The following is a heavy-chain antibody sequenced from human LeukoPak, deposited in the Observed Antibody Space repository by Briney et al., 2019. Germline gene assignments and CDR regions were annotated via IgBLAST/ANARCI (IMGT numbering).Heavy chain of an antibody. V-gene: IGHV3-33*07. CDR2: IWYDGSNK. CDR3: ARDQVYCSSTSCYLDY. J-gene: IGHJ4*01. D-gene: IGHD2-2*01. CDR1: GFTFSAYA. Sequence: PGGSLRLSCEASGFTFSAYAMTWVRQAPGKGLEWVAVIWYDGSNKYYADTVKGRFTISRDNSKNTVYLQMNSLRAEDTAVYYCARDQVYCSSTSCYLDYWGQGTLVTVSS.